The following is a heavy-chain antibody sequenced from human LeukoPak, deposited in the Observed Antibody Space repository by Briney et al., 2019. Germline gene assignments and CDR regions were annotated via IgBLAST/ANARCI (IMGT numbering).Heavy chain of an antibody. D-gene: IGHD4-17*01. V-gene: IGHV4-59*01. CDR1: GGSISSYY. Sequence: PSETLSLTCTVSGGSISSYYWSWIRQPPGKGLQWIGYIHYSRSTNYNPSLKSRVTISVDTSKNQFSLKLTSVTAADTAVYYCARDDYGDYTFHHWGQGTLVTVSS. CDR3: ARDDYGDYTFHH. CDR2: IHYSRST. J-gene: IGHJ1*01.